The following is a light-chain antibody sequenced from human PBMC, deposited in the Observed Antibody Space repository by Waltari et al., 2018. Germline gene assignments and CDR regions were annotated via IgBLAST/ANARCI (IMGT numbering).Light chain of an antibody. CDR1: QSVFYSSNNYNY. V-gene: IGKV4-1*01. Sequence: DIVLTQSPDYLAVSLGETATISCKSSQSVFYSSNNYNYLAWYQQKPGQPPRLLPYWASTRESGVPDRFSCSGSGTYFTLTISSLQAEDVAVYYCQQYYSSPVLTFGGGTKVEVK. J-gene: IGKJ4*01. CDR3: QQYYSSPVLT. CDR2: WAS.